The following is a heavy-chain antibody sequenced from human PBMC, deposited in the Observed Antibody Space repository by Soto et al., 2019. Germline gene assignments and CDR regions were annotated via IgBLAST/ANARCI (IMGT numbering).Heavy chain of an antibody. J-gene: IGHJ5*02. V-gene: IGHV1-69*01. D-gene: IGHD2-2*01. CDR3: ARGAPGGPQYLIPAARGSWFDP. CDR1: GGTFSSYA. CDR2: IIPIFGTA. Sequence: QVQLVQSGAEVKKPGSSVKVSCKASGGTFSSYAISWVRQAPGQGLEWMGGIIPIFGTANYAQKFQGRVTITADESTSTAYMELSSLRSEDTAVYYSARGAPGGPQYLIPAARGSWFDPWGQGTLVTVSS.